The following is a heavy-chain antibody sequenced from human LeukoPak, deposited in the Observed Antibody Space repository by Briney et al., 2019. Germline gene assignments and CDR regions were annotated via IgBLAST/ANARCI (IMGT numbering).Heavy chain of an antibody. CDR3: ARDWFHAIDY. CDR1: GFTFSTYE. Sequence: GGSLRLSCAASGFTFSTYEMNWVRQAPGKGLEWVANIKRDGSEKYYVDTVKGRFTISRDNAKNSLYLQMNSLRAEDTAVYYCARDWFHAIDYWGQGTLVTVSS. J-gene: IGHJ4*02. D-gene: IGHD2/OR15-2a*01. V-gene: IGHV3-7*01. CDR2: IKRDGSEK.